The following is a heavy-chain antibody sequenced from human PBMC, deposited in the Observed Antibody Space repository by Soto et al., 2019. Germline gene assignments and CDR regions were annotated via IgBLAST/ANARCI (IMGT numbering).Heavy chain of an antibody. D-gene: IGHD3-16*01. V-gene: IGHV3-21*01. CDR1: GFNFGAFG. J-gene: IGHJ5*02. CDR3: ARDMKSVRFWGTNGFDP. Sequence: LRLSCGASGFNFGAFGMNWVRQAPGKGLEWVSSITLSSSYIYYADSVKGRFTVSRDNAKNSLYLDVKSLTVDDTAVYYCARDMKSVRFWGTNGFDPWGQGTLVTVSS. CDR2: ITLSSSYI.